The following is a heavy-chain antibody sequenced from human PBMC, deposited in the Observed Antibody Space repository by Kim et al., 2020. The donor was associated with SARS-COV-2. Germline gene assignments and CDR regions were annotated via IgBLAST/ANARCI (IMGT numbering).Heavy chain of an antibody. Sequence: SVKRRFTISRDNSKNTLYLKMNSLRAADTAVYYCAKDGLREKGEGAFDIWGQGTMVTVSS. J-gene: IGHJ3*02. D-gene: IGHD4-17*01. CDR3: AKDGLREKGEGAFDI. V-gene: IGHV3-23*01.